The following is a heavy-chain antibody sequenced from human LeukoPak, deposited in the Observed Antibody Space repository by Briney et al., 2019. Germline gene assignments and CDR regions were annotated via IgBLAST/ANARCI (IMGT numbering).Heavy chain of an antibody. CDR2: IIPILGIA. J-gene: IGHJ5*02. D-gene: IGHD3-3*01. Sequence: GASVKVSCKASGGTFSSYAISWVRQAPGQGLEWMGRIIPILGIANYAQKFQGRVTITADKSTSTAYMELSSLRSEDTAVYYCARDLRLLRFLEWLTPNWFDPWGQGTLVTVSS. CDR1: GGTFSSYA. CDR3: ARDLRLLRFLEWLTPNWFDP. V-gene: IGHV1-69*04.